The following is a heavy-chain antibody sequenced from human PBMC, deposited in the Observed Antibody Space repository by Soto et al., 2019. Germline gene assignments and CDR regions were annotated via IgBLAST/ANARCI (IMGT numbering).Heavy chain of an antibody. CDR1: GYTFTTYG. CDR2: ISAYNGNT. Sequence: ASVKVSCKASGYTFTTYGISWVRQAPGQGLEWMGWISAYNGNTNYAQKVQGRVTMTTDTSTSTAYMELRSLRSDDTAVYYCARALPRISAAGTTNYYYYYGMDVWGQGTTVTVSS. V-gene: IGHV1-18*04. J-gene: IGHJ6*02. D-gene: IGHD6-13*01. CDR3: ARALPRISAAGTTNYYYYYGMDV.